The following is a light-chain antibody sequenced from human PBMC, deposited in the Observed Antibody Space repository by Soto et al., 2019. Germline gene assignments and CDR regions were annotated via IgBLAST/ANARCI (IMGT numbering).Light chain of an antibody. CDR2: GAS. CDR3: QQYSNWTPIT. Sequence: EIVMTQSPATLSVSPGERATLSCRASQSVSRNLAWYQQKPGQAPRLLIYGASTRATGIPARFSGSGSGTEFTLTLSSLQSEDFAVYYCQQYSNWTPITFGQGTRLEIK. V-gene: IGKV3-15*01. J-gene: IGKJ5*01. CDR1: QSVSRN.